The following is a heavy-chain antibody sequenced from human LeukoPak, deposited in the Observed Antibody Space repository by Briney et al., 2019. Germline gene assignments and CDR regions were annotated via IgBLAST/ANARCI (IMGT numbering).Heavy chain of an antibody. V-gene: IGHV1-8*01. CDR3: ASSVDASITIFGVVTLDY. Sequence: ASVKVSCKASGYTFTSYDINWVRQATGQGLEWMGWMNPNSGNTGYAQKFQGRVTMTRNTSISTAYMELSSLRSEDTAVYYCASSVDASITIFGVVTLDYWGQGTLVTVSS. CDR1: GYTFTSYD. D-gene: IGHD3-3*01. CDR2: MNPNSGNT. J-gene: IGHJ4*02.